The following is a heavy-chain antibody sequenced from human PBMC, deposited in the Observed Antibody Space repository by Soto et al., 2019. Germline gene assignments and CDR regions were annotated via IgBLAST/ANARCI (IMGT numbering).Heavy chain of an antibody. CDR3: ASSGYCTNGVCYNFDX. J-gene: IGHJ4*02. CDR1: GGSISSSNW. D-gene: IGHD2-8*01. Sequence: PSETLSLTCAVSGGSISSSNWWSWVRQPPGKGLEWIGEIYHSGRTNYNPSLKSRVTISVDKSKNQFSLKLSSVTAADTAVYYCASSGYCTNGVCYNFDXWGQGTLVTVSS. CDR2: IYHSGRT. V-gene: IGHV4-4*02.